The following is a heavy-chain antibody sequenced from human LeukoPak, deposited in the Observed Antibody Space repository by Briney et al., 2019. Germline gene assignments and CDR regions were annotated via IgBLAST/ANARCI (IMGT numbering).Heavy chain of an antibody. V-gene: IGHV3-23*01. Sequence: GGSLRLSCAASEFTFSSYAMSWVRQAPWKGLEWVSAISGSGGSTYYADSVKGRFTISRDNSKNTLYLQMNSLRAEDTAVYYCAKDLYYDILTGYYRPFDAFDIWGQGTMVTVSS. CDR3: AKDLYYDILTGYYRPFDAFDI. D-gene: IGHD3-9*01. J-gene: IGHJ3*02. CDR2: ISGSGGST. CDR1: EFTFSSYA.